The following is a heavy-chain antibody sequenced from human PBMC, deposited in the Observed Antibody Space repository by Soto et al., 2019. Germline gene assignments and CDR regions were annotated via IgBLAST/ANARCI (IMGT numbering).Heavy chain of an antibody. V-gene: IGHV4-39*01. D-gene: IGHD2-15*01. J-gene: IGHJ5*02. Sequence: PSETLSLTCTVSGGSISSSSYYWGWIRQHPGKGLEWMGSIYYSGSTYYNPSLKSRVTISVDTSKNRFSLKLSSVTAADTAVYYCARRIVVVAARISRLLVPWGQGKLFTFPS. CDR3: ARRIVVVAARISRLLVP. CDR1: GGSISSSSYY. CDR2: IYYSGST.